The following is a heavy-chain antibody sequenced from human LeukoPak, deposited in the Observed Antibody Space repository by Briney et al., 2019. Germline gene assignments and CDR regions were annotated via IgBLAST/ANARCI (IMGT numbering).Heavy chain of an antibody. J-gene: IGHJ6*03. V-gene: IGHV4-59*01. D-gene: IGHD6-6*01. CDR2: IYYSGST. Sequence: GGSXSNKYWSWIRQPPGKGLEWVGYIYYSGSTNYNPSLKSRVTILVDKSKKQFALKLSAVTAAGTAVDLCXXDXXVXXRXGYXXVWGKGTTVTVSS. CDR1: GGSXSNKY. CDR3: XXDXXVXXRXGYXXV.